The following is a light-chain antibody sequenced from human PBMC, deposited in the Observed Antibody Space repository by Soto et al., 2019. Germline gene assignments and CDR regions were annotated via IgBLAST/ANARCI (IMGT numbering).Light chain of an antibody. CDR1: QSVGSY. V-gene: IGKV3-11*01. Sequence: EIVLTQSPATLSLPAGERATLSCRASQSVGSYLAWYQQKPGQAPRLLIYETSNRATGIPARFSGIGSGTEFTLTISSLEPEDFATYYRQQRTNRPRVPTFGQGTKLEIK. CDR3: QQRTNRPRVPT. J-gene: IGKJ2*01. CDR2: ETS.